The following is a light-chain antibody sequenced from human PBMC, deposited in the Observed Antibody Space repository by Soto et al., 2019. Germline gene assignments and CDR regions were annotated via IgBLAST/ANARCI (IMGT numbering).Light chain of an antibody. CDR2: DAS. Sequence: IVLTQSPATVALYPGERAALSSMASQSVSRYLAWYKQKPGQAPRLLIYDASNRATGIPARFSGSGSGTDFTLTISSLEPEDFAVYYCQQRSNWPPTFGQGTKVDIK. V-gene: IGKV3-11*01. CDR1: QSVSRY. J-gene: IGKJ1*01. CDR3: QQRSNWPPT.